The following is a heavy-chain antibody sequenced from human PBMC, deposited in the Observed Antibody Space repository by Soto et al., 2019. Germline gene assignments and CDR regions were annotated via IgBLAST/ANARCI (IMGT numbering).Heavy chain of an antibody. CDR3: ARSTHFYGSSGYSYYFDY. J-gene: IGHJ4*02. V-gene: IGHV4-30-2*01. Sequence: TLSLTCAVSGGSATSGGFSWSWVRQPPGTGLEWIGHIHQRGSIYYNPSLKSRVTISVDRSKNQFSLKLNSVTAADTAVYYCARSTHFYGSSGYSYYFDYWGQGTQVTVS. D-gene: IGHD3-22*01. CDR2: IHQRGSI. CDR1: GGSATSGGFS.